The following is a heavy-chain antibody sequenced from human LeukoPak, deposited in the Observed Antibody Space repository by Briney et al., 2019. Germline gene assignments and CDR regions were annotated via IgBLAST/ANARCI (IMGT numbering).Heavy chain of an antibody. CDR1: GFTFSSYS. CDR2: ISSSSSYI. V-gene: IGHV3-21*01. Sequence: GGSLRLSCAASGFTFSSYSMNWARQAPGKGLEWVSSISSSSSYIYYADSVKGRFTISRDNAKNSLYLQMNSLRAEDTAVYYCARGYCSGGSCYPNWFDPWGQGTPVTVSS. J-gene: IGHJ5*02. CDR3: ARGYCSGGSCYPNWFDP. D-gene: IGHD2-15*01.